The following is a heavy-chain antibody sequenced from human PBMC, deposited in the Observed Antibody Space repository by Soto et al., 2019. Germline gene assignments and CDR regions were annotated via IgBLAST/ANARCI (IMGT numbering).Heavy chain of an antibody. V-gene: IGHV1-46*01. CDR2: INPGDGST. CDR1: GYTFTTYY. Sequence: ASVKVSCKASGYTFTTYYMYWVRQAPGQGLEWMGIINPGDGSTRYTQKFQGRVTMTRDTSTSTVYMELSSLRVEDTAVYFCARSYVQSRPIDYWGQGTLVTVSS. CDR3: ARSYVQSRPIDY. D-gene: IGHD3-10*02. J-gene: IGHJ4*02.